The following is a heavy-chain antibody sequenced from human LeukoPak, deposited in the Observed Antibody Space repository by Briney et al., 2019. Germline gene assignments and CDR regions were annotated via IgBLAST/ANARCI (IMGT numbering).Heavy chain of an antibody. CDR1: GYTVTSDY. CDR2: INPSGGST. CDR3: AAYYYDSSGLMVSDY. Sequence: ASVKVACKAAGYTVTSDYMHWGRQTPGQGLEWMGIINPSGGSTSYAQKFQGRVTMTRGTSTSTVYMELSSLRSEDTAVYYCAAYYYDSSGLMVSDYWGQGTLVTVSS. D-gene: IGHD3-22*01. V-gene: IGHV1-46*01. J-gene: IGHJ4*02.